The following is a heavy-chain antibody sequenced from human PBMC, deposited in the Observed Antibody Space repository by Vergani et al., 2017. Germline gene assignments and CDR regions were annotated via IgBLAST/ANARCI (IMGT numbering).Heavy chain of an antibody. Sequence: EVQLLESGGNLVQPGGSLRLSCAASGFTFTNFAMTWVRQAPGEGLEWVSGISGSGGFTYYADSVKGRFTISRDNSKSTMYLQMNSLRDEDTGVYYCARDLRLLYNRFDPWGQGTLVTVSS. D-gene: IGHD1-14*01. V-gene: IGHV3-23*01. CDR2: ISGSGGFT. CDR3: ARDLRLLYNRFDP. CDR1: GFTFTNFA. J-gene: IGHJ5*02.